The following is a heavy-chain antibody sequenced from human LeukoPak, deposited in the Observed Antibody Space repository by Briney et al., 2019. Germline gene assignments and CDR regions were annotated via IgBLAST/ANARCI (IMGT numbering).Heavy chain of an antibody. CDR1: GYTFTSYY. V-gene: IGHV1-46*01. CDR3: ARRAYDSSGYYPGYFDY. Sequence: GASVKVSCKASGYTFTSYYMHWVRQAPGQGLEWMAIINPSGGSTSYAQKFQGRVTMTRDTSTSTVYMELSSLRSEDTAVYYCARRAYDSSGYYPGYFDYWGQGTLVTVSS. J-gene: IGHJ4*02. CDR2: INPSGGST. D-gene: IGHD3-22*01.